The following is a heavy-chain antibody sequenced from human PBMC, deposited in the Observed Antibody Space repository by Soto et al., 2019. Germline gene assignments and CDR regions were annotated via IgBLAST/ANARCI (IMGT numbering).Heavy chain of an antibody. CDR2: IYSSGST. J-gene: IGHJ6*02. D-gene: IGHD2-2*01. V-gene: IGHV3-66*03. CDR3: ARGGYCSSTSCPHYHYYGMDV. CDR1: GFTVSNNY. Sequence: PGGSLRLSCAGSGFTVSNNYMSWVRQAAGKGLEWVSIIYSSGSTYYADSVKGRFTISRDNSKNTLYLQMNSLRAEDTAVYYCARGGYCSSTSCPHYHYYGMDVWGQGNSVTVSS.